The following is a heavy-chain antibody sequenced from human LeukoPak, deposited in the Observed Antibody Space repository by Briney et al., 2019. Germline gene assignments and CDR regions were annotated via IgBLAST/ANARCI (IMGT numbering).Heavy chain of an antibody. CDR1: GFTFSSYA. J-gene: IGHJ4*02. CDR3: ARNMGYDILTGCDY. V-gene: IGHV3-30*04. Sequence: GMSLRLSCAASGFTFSSYAMHWVRLAPGKGLEWVALISYDGSNKYYADSVKGRFTISRDDSKNTLYLQMNSLRAEDTAVYYCARNMGYDILTGCDYWGQGTLVTVSS. D-gene: IGHD3-9*01. CDR2: ISYDGSNK.